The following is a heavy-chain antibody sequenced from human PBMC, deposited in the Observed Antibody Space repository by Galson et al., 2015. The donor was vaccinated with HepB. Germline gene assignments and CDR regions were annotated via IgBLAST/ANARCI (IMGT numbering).Heavy chain of an antibody. V-gene: IGHV3-33*01. Sequence: SLRLSCAASGFTFSSYGMHWVRQAPGKGLEWVAVIWYDGSNTYSADSVKGRFTISRDNSKNTLYLQMNSLRAEDTAVYYCAREMRERYYGALGYWGQGTLVSVSS. CDR2: IWYDGSNT. CDR1: GFTFSSYG. CDR3: AREMRERYYGALGY. D-gene: IGHD4/OR15-4a*01. J-gene: IGHJ4*02.